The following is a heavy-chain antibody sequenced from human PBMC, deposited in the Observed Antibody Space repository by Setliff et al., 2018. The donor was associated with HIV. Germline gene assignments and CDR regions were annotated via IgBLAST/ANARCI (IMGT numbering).Heavy chain of an antibody. J-gene: IGHJ3*02. CDR3: ARDTQAWAFDI. CDR1: GYTFTRYF. CDR2: IIPIFAAA. V-gene: IGHV1-69*06. Sequence: SVKVSCKASGYTFTRYFVHCVRQAPGQGLEWMGGIIPIFAAAHYAQMFQGRVTFTADTSTNTAYMELSSLRSEDTALYYCARDTQAWAFDIWGQGTMVTVS.